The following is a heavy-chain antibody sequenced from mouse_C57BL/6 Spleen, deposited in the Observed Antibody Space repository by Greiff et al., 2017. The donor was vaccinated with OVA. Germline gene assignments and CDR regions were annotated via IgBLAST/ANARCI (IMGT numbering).Heavy chain of an antibody. J-gene: IGHJ3*01. V-gene: IGHV1-62-2*01. CDR3: ARHEGQFITTVVPFAY. D-gene: IGHD1-1*01. CDR2: FYPGSGSI. Sequence: QVQLKQSGAELVKPGASVKLSCKASGYTFTEYTIHWVKQRSGQGLEWIGWFYPGSGSIKYNEKFKDKATLTADKSSSTVYMELSRLTSEDSAVYFCARHEGQFITTVVPFAYWGQGTLVTVSA. CDR1: GYTFTEYT.